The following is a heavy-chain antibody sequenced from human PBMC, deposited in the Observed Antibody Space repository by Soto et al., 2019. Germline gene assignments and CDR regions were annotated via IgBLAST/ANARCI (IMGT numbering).Heavy chain of an antibody. CDR3: AKTPDYSNYGTSTLNYYYYGMDV. CDR2: ISYDGSNK. J-gene: IGHJ6*02. D-gene: IGHD4-4*01. Sequence: QVQLVESGGGVVQPGRSLRLSCAASGFTFSSYGMHWVRQAPGKGLEWVAVISYDGSNKYYADSVKGRFTISRDNSKNTLYLQMNSLGAEDTAVYYCAKTPDYSNYGTSTLNYYYYGMDVWGQGTTVTVSS. CDR1: GFTFSSYG. V-gene: IGHV3-30*18.